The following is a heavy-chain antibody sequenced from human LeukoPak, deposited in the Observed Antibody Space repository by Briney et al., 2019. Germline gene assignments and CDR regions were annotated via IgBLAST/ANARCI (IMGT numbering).Heavy chain of an antibody. V-gene: IGHV4-61*02. Sequence: SETLSLTCTVSGDSISSGDYYWRWIRQPAGKGLEWIGRISSSGSTNYNPSLKSRVTISVDTSKNQFSLKLSSVTAADTAVYYCARGQSPETFDYWGQGTLVTVSS. CDR1: GDSISSGDYY. CDR3: ARGQSPETFDY. J-gene: IGHJ4*02. CDR2: ISSSGST.